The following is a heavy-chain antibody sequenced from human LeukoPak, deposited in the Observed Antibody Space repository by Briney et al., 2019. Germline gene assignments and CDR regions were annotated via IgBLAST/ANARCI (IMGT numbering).Heavy chain of an antibody. J-gene: IGHJ6*03. D-gene: IGHD3-16*01. CDR2: IYYSGST. Sequence: PSETLSLTCNVSGGSISSYYWSWIRQPPGKGLEWIGYIYYSGSTNYNPSLKSRLTISVDTSKNQFSLKLSSVTAADTAVYYCARETSQKGAHYMDVWGKGTTVTVSS. CDR1: GGSISSYY. CDR3: ARETSQKGAHYMDV. V-gene: IGHV4-59*01.